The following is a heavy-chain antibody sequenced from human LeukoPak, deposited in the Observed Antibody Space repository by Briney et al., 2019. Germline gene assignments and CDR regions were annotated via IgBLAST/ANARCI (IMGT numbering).Heavy chain of an antibody. J-gene: IGHJ6*04. CDR3: ASFSGYEYYYYGMDV. D-gene: IGHD5-12*01. Sequence: PGGSLRLSCAASGFTFSSYWMSWVRQAPGKGLEWVANIKQDGSEKYYVDSVKGRFTIPRDNAKNSLYLQMNSLRAEDTAVYYCASFSGYEYYYYGMDVWGKGTTVTVSS. CDR1: GFTFSSYW. V-gene: IGHV3-7*03. CDR2: IKQDGSEK.